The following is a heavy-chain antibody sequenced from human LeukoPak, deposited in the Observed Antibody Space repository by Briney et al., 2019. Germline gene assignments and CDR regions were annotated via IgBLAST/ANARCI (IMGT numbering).Heavy chain of an antibody. D-gene: IGHD4-17*01. V-gene: IGHV3-53*01. CDR3: ARDRATVTYWYFDL. CDR2: IYSGGST. J-gene: IGHJ2*01. Sequence: GGSLTLSCAASGFTVSSNYMSWVRQAPGKGLEWVSVIYSGGSTYYADSVKGRFTISRDNSKNTLYLQMNSLRAEDTAVYYCARDRATVTYWYFDLWGRGTLVTVSS. CDR1: GFTVSSNY.